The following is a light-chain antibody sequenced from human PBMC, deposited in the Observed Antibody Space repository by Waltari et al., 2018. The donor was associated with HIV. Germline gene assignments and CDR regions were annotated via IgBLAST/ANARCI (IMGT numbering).Light chain of an antibody. V-gene: IGLV2-8*01. Sequence: QSALTQPPSASGSPGQSVTISCTGTSSDVGGYNFVSRYQQPPGQAPKLMIFEVTKRPSGVPARFSGSKTGNTASLTVSGLQADDEADYYCSSYAGGNNLVFGGGTKLTVL. CDR3: SSYAGGNNLV. CDR2: EVT. J-gene: IGLJ2*01. CDR1: SSDVGGYNF.